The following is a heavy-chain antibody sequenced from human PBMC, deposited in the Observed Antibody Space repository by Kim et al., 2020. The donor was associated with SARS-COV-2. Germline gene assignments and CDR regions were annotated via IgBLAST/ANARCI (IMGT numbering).Heavy chain of an antibody. Sequence: GGSLRLSCAASGFTFSNAWMSWVRQAPGKGLEWVGRIKSKTDGGTTDYAAPVKGRFTISRDDSKNTLYLQMNSLKTEDTAVYYCTTDPTIKIPRITMVRGVTDYWGQGTLVTVSS. CDR1: GFTFSNAW. J-gene: IGHJ4*02. D-gene: IGHD3-10*01. CDR2: IKSKTDGGTT. CDR3: TTDPTIKIPRITMVRGVTDY. V-gene: IGHV3-15*01.